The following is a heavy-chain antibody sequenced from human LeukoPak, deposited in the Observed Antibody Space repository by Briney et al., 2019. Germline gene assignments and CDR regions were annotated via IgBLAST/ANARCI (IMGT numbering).Heavy chain of an antibody. Sequence: PSETLSLTCTVSGGSISSYYWSWIRQPPGEGLEWIGYIYTSGSTNYNPSRKSRVTISVDTSKYQFSLKLTSVTAADTAVYYCASLLWFGDYYYFDYWGQGTLVTVSS. V-gene: IGHV4-4*09. D-gene: IGHD3-10*01. CDR1: GGSISSYY. CDR3: ASLLWFGDYYYFDY. J-gene: IGHJ4*02. CDR2: IYTSGST.